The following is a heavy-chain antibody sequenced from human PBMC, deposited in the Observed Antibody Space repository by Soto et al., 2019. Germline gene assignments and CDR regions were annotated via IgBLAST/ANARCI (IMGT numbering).Heavy chain of an antibody. Sequence: GGSLRLSCAASGFTFSSYSMNWVRQAPGKGLEWVSSISSSSSYIYYADSVKGRFTISRDNAKNSLYLQMNSLRAEDTAVYYCARRPVGATSRYFDYWGQGTLVTVSS. CDR2: ISSSSSYI. D-gene: IGHD2-15*01. V-gene: IGHV3-21*01. CDR3: ARRPVGATSRYFDY. CDR1: GFTFSSYS. J-gene: IGHJ4*02.